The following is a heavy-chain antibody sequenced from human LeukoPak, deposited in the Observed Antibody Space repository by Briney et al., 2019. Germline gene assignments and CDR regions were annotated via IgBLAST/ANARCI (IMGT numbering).Heavy chain of an antibody. D-gene: IGHD3-22*01. CDR1: GYTFTSYY. CDR2: INPSGGST. J-gene: IGHJ3*02. V-gene: IGHV1-46*01. CDR3: ARHLSGYYAGDAFDI. Sequence: ASVKVSCKASGYTFTSYYMHWVRQAPGQGLEWMGIINPSGGSTSYAQKFQGRVTMTRDMSTSTVYMELSSLRSEDTAVYYCARHLSGYYAGDAFDIWGQGTMVTVSS.